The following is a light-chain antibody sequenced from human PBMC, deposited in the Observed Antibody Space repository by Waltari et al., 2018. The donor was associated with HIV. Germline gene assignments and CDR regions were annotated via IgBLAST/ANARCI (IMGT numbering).Light chain of an antibody. Sequence: DIQMTQSPSSLSASIGDKVTITCRASQSITTFLNWYQQKPGKAPKLLIYAASSLQGGVPSLFSGSGSGTDFTLTVVGLQPEDFATYFCQQSYTISPTFGGGTKVEIK. CDR2: AAS. CDR3: QQSYTISPT. V-gene: IGKV1-39*01. J-gene: IGKJ4*01. CDR1: QSITTF.